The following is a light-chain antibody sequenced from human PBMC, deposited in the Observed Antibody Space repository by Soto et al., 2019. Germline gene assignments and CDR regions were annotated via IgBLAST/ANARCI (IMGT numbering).Light chain of an antibody. CDR2: KAS. J-gene: IGKJ4*01. Sequence: DIPVTQSPSTLSASVGDRVTITCRASQSISDWLAWYQQKPGKAPKLLIYKASNLESGVPSRFSGSGFGTEFTLTISSLQPDDFATYYCQHYNSYFGGGTKVEIK. CDR3: QHYNSY. V-gene: IGKV1-5*03. CDR1: QSISDW.